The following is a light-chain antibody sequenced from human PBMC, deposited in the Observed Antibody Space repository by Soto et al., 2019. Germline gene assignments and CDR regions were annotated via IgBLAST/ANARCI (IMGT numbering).Light chain of an antibody. CDR1: QSVSSN. Sequence: ETVMTQSASTLSVSPGERATLSCRASQSVSSNLAWYQQKPGQPPRLLIYDISTRATGIPTRFSGSGSGTEFTLTISSLQSEDFAVYYCQQYNSWPLTFGGGTKVAIK. V-gene: IGKV3D-15*01. J-gene: IGKJ4*01. CDR2: DIS. CDR3: QQYNSWPLT.